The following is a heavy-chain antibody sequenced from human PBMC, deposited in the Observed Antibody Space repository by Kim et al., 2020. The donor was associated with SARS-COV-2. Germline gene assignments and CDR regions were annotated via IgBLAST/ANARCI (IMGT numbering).Heavy chain of an antibody. D-gene: IGHD1-26*01. Sequence: YTPSLKSRVTMSVDTSKNQFSLKLDSVTDADAAVYYCARGLVGANAVIDFWGQGTLVTVSP. V-gene: IGHV4-34*01. J-gene: IGHJ4*02. CDR3: ARGLVGANAVIDF.